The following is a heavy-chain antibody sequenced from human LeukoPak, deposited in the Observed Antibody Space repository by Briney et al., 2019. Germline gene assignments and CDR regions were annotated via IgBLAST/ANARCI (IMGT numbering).Heavy chain of an antibody. CDR1: GGSISSYY. Sequence: PSETLSLTCTVSGGSISSYYWSWVRQPPGKGLEWIGYIYYSGSTNYNPSLKSRVTISVDTSKNQFSLKLSSVTAADTAVYYCARDRGGYGGNLFDYWGQGTLVTVSS. CDR2: IYYSGST. J-gene: IGHJ4*02. D-gene: IGHD4/OR15-4a*01. V-gene: IGHV4-59*01. CDR3: ARDRGGYGGNLFDY.